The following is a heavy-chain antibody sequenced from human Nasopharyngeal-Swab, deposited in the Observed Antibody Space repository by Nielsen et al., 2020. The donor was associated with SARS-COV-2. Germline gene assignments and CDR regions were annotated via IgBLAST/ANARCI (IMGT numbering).Heavy chain of an antibody. D-gene: IGHD3-16*02. CDR3: ARIDYGYVWGSYRYTGGYFDY. CDR2: IFSNDEK. Sequence: WIRQPPGKALEWLAHIFSNDEKSYSTSLKSRLTISKDTSKSQVVLTMTNMDPVDTATYYCARIDYGYVWGSYRYTGGYFDYWGQGTLVTVSS. V-gene: IGHV2-26*01. J-gene: IGHJ4*02.